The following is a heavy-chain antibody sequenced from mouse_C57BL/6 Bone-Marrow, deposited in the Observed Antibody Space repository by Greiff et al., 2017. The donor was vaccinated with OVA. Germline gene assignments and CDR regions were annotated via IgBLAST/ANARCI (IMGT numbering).Heavy chain of an antibody. CDR3: ARGGGDY. Sequence: QVQLQQPGAELVRPGTSVKLSCKASGYTFTSYWMHWVKQRPGQGLEWIGVIDPSDSYTNYNQKFKGKATLTVDTSSSTAYMQISSLTAEDSAVYYCARGGGDYWGQGTTLTVSS. J-gene: IGHJ2*01. V-gene: IGHV1-59*01. CDR2: IDPSDSYT. CDR1: GYTFTSYW.